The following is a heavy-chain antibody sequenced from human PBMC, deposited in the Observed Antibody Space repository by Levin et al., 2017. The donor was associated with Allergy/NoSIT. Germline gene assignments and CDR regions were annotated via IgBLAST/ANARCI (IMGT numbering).Heavy chain of an antibody. CDR1: GFTVSSNY. V-gene: IGHV3-53*01. CDR2: IYSGGST. CDR3: ARLYSFPNWFDP. J-gene: IGHJ5*02. D-gene: IGHD5-18*01. Sequence: PGESLKISCAASGFTVSSNYMSWVRQAPGKGLEWVSVIYSGGSTYYADSVKGRFTISRDNSKNTLYLQMNSLRAEDTAVYYCARLYSFPNWFDPWGQGTLVTVSS.